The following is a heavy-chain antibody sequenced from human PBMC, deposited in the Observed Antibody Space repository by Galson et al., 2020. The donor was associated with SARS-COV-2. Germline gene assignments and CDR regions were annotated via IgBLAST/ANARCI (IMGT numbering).Heavy chain of an antibody. CDR1: GYTFTSYG. J-gene: IGHJ6*02. V-gene: IGHV1-18*01. CDR3: PRDKGEGVLLWFGELLDV. Sequence: ASVTVSCKASGYTFTSYGISWVRQAPGQGLEWMGWISAYNGNTNYAHKLQDRVTMTTDTSTSTASMELRSLRSDDTAVYYCPRDKGEGVLLWFGELLDVWGQGTTVTVSS. CDR2: ISAYNGNT. D-gene: IGHD3-10*01.